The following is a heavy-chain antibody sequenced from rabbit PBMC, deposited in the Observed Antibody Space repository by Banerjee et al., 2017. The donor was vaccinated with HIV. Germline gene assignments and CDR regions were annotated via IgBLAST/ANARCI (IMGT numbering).Heavy chain of an antibody. CDR3: ARSNDHAGDPDWLDL. Sequence: QEQLEESGGDLVKPGASLTLTCTASGFSFSSSYWICWVRQAPGKGLEWVACIYTISGSAYYASWVKSRFTGSKTSSTTVTLQMTSLTAADTATYFCARSNDHAGDPDWLDLWGQGTLVTVS. J-gene: IGHJ5*01. CDR1: GFSFSSSYW. D-gene: IGHD2-1*01. CDR2: IYTISGSA. V-gene: IGHV1S45*01.